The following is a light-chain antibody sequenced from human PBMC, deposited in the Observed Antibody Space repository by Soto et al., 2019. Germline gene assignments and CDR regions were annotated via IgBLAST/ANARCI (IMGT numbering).Light chain of an antibody. J-gene: IGLJ1*01. CDR2: EVS. Sequence: QSALTQPPSVSGSPGQSVTISCTGTSSDDGSYNRVSWYQQPPGTAPKLMIYEVSNRPSGVPDRFSGSKSGNTASLTISGLQAEDEADYYCSSYTSSSTFVFGTGTKSPS. CDR1: SSDDGSYNR. V-gene: IGLV2-18*02. CDR3: SSYTSSSTFV.